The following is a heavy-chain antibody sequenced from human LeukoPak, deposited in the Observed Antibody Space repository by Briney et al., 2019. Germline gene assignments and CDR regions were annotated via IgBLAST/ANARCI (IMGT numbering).Heavy chain of an antibody. J-gene: IGHJ3*02. D-gene: IGHD1-26*01. CDR3: ARDGIVGKKGAFDI. Sequence: GGSLRLSCAASGFTFSTYDMHWVRQAPGKGLEWVALVWYDGSSKYYVDSVKGRFTITRDNSKSTLYLQMNNLRAEDTAVYYCARDGIVGKKGAFDIWGQGTMVTVSS. CDR2: VWYDGSSK. CDR1: GFTFSTYD. V-gene: IGHV3-33*01.